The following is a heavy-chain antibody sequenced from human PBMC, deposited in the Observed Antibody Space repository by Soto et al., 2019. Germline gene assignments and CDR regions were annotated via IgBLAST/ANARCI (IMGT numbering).Heavy chain of an antibody. V-gene: IGHV4-59*01. Sequence: AESLSLHCTVSGGSISIYHLNLIRHPPGEGLDWLGYIYYSGSTNYNPSLKSRVTISVDTSKNQLSLKLSSVTAADTAVYYCARDLGSVCSSNSCYTFGYYGMDVWGQGTTVTVSS. CDR1: GGSISIYH. CDR2: IYYSGST. J-gene: IGHJ6*02. CDR3: ARDLGSVCSSNSCYTFGYYGMDV. D-gene: IGHD2-2*02.